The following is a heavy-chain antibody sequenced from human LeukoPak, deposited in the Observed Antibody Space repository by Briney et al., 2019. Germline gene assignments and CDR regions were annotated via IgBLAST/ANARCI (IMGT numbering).Heavy chain of an antibody. J-gene: IGHJ6*03. D-gene: IGHD4-17*01. Sequence: SETLSLTCPVSGGSISSTKWWSWVRQPPGKGLEWIGEIYHSGSSNYNPSLKSRVTISVDRSRKQFSLQLSSVTAADTAVYYCARVSPTVTTYYYYYYMDVWGKGTTVTVSS. V-gene: IGHV4-4*02. CDR3: ARVSPTVTTYYYYYYMDV. CDR1: GGSISSTKW. CDR2: IYHSGSS.